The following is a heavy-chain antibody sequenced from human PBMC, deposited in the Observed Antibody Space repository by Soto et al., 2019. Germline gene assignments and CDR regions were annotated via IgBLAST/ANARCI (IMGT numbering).Heavy chain of an antibody. CDR2: ISASGGST. Sequence: EVQLLESGGGLVQPGGSLRLSCAASGFTFTNYAMSWVRQAPGKGLEWVSTISASGGSTYHADSVKGRFTISRDNSKNTLSMQMTSLRDEDTAAYYCANDIRGSGSYSIYGMDVWGQGTTVTVSS. D-gene: IGHD3-10*01. CDR3: ANDIRGSGSYSIYGMDV. CDR1: GFTFTNYA. V-gene: IGHV3-23*01. J-gene: IGHJ6*02.